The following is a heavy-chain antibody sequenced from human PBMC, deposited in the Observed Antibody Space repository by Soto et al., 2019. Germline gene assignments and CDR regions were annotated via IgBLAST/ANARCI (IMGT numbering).Heavy chain of an antibody. V-gene: IGHV3-23*01. D-gene: IGHD2-15*01. CDR1: GFGFGSYA. J-gene: IGHJ4*02. Sequence: AQLSESGGGLVRPGGSLRVSCAASGFGFGSYAMDWIRQAPGKGLEWVSSISGSGLVTYYADSVRGRFAVSRDNSRNILFLQMNSLRAEDTAVYYCARTRGTHCSGGSCYYFDIWGRGTLVSV. CDR2: ISGSGLVT. CDR3: ARTRGTHCSGGSCYYFDI.